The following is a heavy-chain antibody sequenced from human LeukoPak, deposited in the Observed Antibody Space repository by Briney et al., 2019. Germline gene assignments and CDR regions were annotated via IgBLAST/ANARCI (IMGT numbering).Heavy chain of an antibody. D-gene: IGHD3-10*01. J-gene: IGHJ6*03. CDR3: ASGSGSYRTPYYYMDV. CDR1: GFTVSSNY. V-gene: IGHV3-53*01. CDR2: IYSGGSA. Sequence: GGSLRLSCAASGFTVSSNYMSWVRQAPGKGLEWVSVIYSGGSAYYADSVKGRFTISGDNSKNTLYLQMNSLRAEDTAVYYCASGSGSYRTPYYYMDVWGTGTTVTVSS.